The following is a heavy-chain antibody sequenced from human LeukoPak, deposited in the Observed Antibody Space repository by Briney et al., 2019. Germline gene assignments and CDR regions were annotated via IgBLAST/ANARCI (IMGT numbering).Heavy chain of an antibody. D-gene: IGHD2-8*02. CDR3: ARGGQYCFDY. J-gene: IGHJ4*02. CDR2: ITSTSSYR. V-gene: IGHV3-21*01. Sequence: GGSLRLSCAASGFTFSSYSMNWVRQPQGKGLDWVSSITSTSSYRYYADSVKGRFTISRDNAKKSLYLQMNSLRAEDTAVYYCARGGQYCFDYWGQGTLVTVSS. CDR1: GFTFSSYS.